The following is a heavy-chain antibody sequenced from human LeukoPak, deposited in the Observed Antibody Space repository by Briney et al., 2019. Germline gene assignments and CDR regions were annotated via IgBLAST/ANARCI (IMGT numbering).Heavy chain of an antibody. J-gene: IGHJ6*03. CDR3: ARVDSGYDYAYYYYYMDV. V-gene: IGHV1-8*01. CDR2: MNPNSGNT. D-gene: IGHD5-12*01. Sequence: GASVKVSCKASGYTFTSYDINWVRQATGQGLEWMGWMNPNSGNTGYAQKFQGRVTMTRNTSISTAYMELSSLRSEDTAVYYCARVDSGYDYAYYYYYMDVWGKGTTVSVSS. CDR1: GYTFTSYD.